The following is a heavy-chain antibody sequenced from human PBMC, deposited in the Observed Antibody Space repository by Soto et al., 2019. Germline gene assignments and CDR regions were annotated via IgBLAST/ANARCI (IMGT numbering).Heavy chain of an antibody. J-gene: IGHJ6*02. V-gene: IGHV1-18*01. Sequence: GASVKVSCKASGYTFTSYGISWVRQAPGQGLEWMGWISAYNGNTNYAQKLQGRVTMTTDTSTSTTYMELRSLRSDDTAVYYCARDQSLSQLVPAAIPPRSDYGMDVWGQGTTVTVSS. CDR1: GYTFTSYG. CDR3: ARDQSLSQLVPAAIPPRSDYGMDV. CDR2: ISAYNGNT. D-gene: IGHD2-2*02.